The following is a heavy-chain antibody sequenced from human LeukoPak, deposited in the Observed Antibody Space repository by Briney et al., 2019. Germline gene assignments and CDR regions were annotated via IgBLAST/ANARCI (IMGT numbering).Heavy chain of an antibody. CDR3: AKAGDIVVVPAANYFDY. Sequence: GGSLRLSCAASGFTFNNYVMSWVRQAPGKGLEWVSSISGDGGSTYYADSVKGRFTISRDNSKSTLYLQMNSLRAEDTAVYYCAKAGDIVVVPAANYFDYWGQGTLVTVSS. D-gene: IGHD2-2*01. CDR1: GFTFNNYV. CDR2: ISGDGGST. V-gene: IGHV3-23*01. J-gene: IGHJ4*02.